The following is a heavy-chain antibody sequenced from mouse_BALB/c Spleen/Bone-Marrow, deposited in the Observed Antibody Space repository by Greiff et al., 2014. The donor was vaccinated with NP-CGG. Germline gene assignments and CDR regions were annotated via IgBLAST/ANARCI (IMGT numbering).Heavy chain of an antibody. CDR3: ARGGYYGTSLYWYFDV. D-gene: IGHD1-1*01. J-gene: IGHJ1*01. CDR1: GYTFTSYV. Sequence: VQLQQSGPELVKPGASVKMSCKASGYTFTSYVIHWVKQKPGQGLEWIGYINPYNDGTKYNEKFKGKATLTSDKSSSTAYMERSSLLSEDSAVDYCARGGYYGTSLYWYFDVWGAGTTVTVSS. CDR2: INPYNDGT. V-gene: IGHV1-14*01.